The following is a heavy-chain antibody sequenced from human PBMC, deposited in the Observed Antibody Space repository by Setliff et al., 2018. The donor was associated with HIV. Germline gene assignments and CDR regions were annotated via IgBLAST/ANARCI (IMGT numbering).Heavy chain of an antibody. CDR2: IHHTGRT. V-gene: IGHV4-4*02. CDR3: AKRLTGPFDN. CDR1: GVSISSSNW. J-gene: IGHJ4*02. D-gene: IGHD1-1*01. Sequence: SETLSLTCAVSGVSISSSNWWSLVRQPPGKGLEWIGEIHHTGRTNYNPSLKNRVTISIDNFKNQFSLNLSSVTAADTAVYYCAKRLTGPFDNWGQGTLVTVSS.